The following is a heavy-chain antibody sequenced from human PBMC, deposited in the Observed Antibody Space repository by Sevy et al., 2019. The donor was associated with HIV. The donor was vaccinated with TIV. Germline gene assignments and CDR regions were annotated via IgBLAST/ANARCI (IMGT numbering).Heavy chain of an antibody. J-gene: IGHJ6*02. V-gene: IGHV3-7*01. CDR3: TQEIGAKNHV. CDR2: MNQDGTER. D-gene: IGHD3-22*01. Sequence: GGSLRLSCAASGFSFSTYWMTWVRQAPGKGLEWVATMNQDGTERDYVDSVKGRFTISRDNTKTSLFLQMNSLRADDTAVYYCTQEIGAKNHVWGQGTTVTVSS. CDR1: GFSFSTYW.